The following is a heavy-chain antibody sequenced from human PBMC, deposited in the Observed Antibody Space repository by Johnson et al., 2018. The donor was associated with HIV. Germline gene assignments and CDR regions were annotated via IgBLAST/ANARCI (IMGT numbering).Heavy chain of an antibody. V-gene: IGHV3-30*03. CDR3: AREGAAAGPTDAFDI. CDR2: ISYHGSNK. J-gene: IGHJ3*02. CDR1: GFTFSSYG. Sequence: VQLVESGGGVVQPGRSLRLSCAASGFTFSSYGMHWVRQAPGKGLEWVAVISYHGSNKYYADSVKGRFTISRDNSKNTLYLQMNSLRAEDTAVYYCAREGAAAGPTDAFDIWGQGTMVTVSS. D-gene: IGHD6-13*01.